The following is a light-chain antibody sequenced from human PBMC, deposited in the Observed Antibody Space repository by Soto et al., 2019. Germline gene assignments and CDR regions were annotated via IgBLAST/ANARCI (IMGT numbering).Light chain of an antibody. J-gene: IGKJ1*01. CDR2: DAS. CDR3: QQYTSYSWT. V-gene: IGKV1-5*01. Sequence: DIPVTQSPSTLSASVGDRVTITCRATETINNWLAWYQQKPGKAPKLLIYDASSLASGVPSRFSGSASGTDFFLTISSLQPDDFANYYCQQYTSYSWTFGQGTKVEIK. CDR1: ETINNW.